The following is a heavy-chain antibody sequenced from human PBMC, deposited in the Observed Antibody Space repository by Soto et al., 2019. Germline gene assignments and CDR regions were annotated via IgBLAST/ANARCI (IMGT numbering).Heavy chain of an antibody. Sequence: GGSLRLSCAASGFTFSSYGMHWVRQAPGKGLEWVAVISYDGSNKYYADSVKGRFTISRDNSKNTLYLQMNSLRAEDTAVYYCAKDGDYDFWSGYQVPFDYWGQGTLVTVAS. J-gene: IGHJ4*02. D-gene: IGHD3-3*01. V-gene: IGHV3-30*18. CDR1: GFTFSSYG. CDR3: AKDGDYDFWSGYQVPFDY. CDR2: ISYDGSNK.